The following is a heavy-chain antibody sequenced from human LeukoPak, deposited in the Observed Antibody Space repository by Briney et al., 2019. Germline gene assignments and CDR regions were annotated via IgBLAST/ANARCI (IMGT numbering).Heavy chain of an antibody. CDR1: GFTFSSYW. V-gene: IGHV3-74*01. Sequence: PGGSLRLSCAASGFTFSSYWMHWVRQAPGKGLVWVSRINSDGSSTSYADSVKGRFTISRDNAKNSLYLQMNSLRAEDTAVYYCAKDRLSIWFGELSYFDYWGQGTLVTVSS. D-gene: IGHD3-10*01. CDR2: INSDGSST. J-gene: IGHJ4*02. CDR3: AKDRLSIWFGELSYFDY.